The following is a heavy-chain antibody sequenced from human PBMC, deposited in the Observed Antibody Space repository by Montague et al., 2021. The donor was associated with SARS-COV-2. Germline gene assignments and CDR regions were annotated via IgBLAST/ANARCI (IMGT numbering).Heavy chain of an antibody. CDR1: EFTFSSHW. CDR3: AREGYYYEGYFDN. D-gene: IGHD3-22*01. Sequence: SLRLSCATSEFTFSSHWMSWVRQAPGKGLEWVANINPDGSERYYADSVKGRFTISRDNAQNSLYLQMNSLRAEDTAVYYCAREGYYYEGYFDNWGQGTLVTVSS. V-gene: IGHV3-7*01. J-gene: IGHJ4*02. CDR2: INPDGSER.